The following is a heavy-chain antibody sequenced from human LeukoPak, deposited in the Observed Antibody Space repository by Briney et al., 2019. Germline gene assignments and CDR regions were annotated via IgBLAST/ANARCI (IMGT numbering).Heavy chain of an antibody. CDR3: ARSYDSSGYYPLGAFDI. V-gene: IGHV3-21*01. CDR2: ISSSSSYI. J-gene: IGHJ3*02. Sequence: PGGSLRLSCTASGFTFSSYNMNWVRQAPGKGLGWVSSISSSSSYIYYADSVKGRFTIARDNAKNSLYLQMNSLRAEDTAVYYCARSYDSSGYYPLGAFDIWGQGTMVTVSS. CDR1: GFTFSSYN. D-gene: IGHD3-22*01.